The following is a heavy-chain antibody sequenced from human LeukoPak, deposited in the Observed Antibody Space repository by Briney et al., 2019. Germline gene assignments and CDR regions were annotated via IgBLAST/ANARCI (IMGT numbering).Heavy chain of an antibody. CDR2: FDPEDGET. CDR3: AREGHYYDSSGYTKYFDY. D-gene: IGHD3-22*01. V-gene: IGHV1-24*01. Sequence: ASVKVSCKVSGYTLTELSMHWVRQAPGKGLEWMGGFDPEDGETIYAQKFQGRVTITADESTSTAYMELSSLRSEDTAVYYCAREGHYYDSSGYTKYFDYWGQGTLVTVSS. J-gene: IGHJ4*02. CDR1: GYTLTELS.